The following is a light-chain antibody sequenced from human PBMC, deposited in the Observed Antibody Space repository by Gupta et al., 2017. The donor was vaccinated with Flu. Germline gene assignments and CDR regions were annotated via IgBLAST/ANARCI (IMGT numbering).Light chain of an antibody. CDR1: ENINTY. CDR3: QQTYVWPLT. J-gene: IGKJ2*01. V-gene: IGKV1-39*01. Sequence: IQMTQYPSSLYASVGDRVTITCRASENINTYLNWYLQRPGESPRLLVYSASNLQGGVPSRFSGAGSGTDFSLTITSLQPGDFATYYCQQTYVWPLTFGQGTK. CDR2: SAS.